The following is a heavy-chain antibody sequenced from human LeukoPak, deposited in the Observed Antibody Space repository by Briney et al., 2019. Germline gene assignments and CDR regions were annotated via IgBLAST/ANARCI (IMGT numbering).Heavy chain of an antibody. D-gene: IGHD6-13*01. Sequence: PGGSLRLSCAASGFTFSSSEMNWVRQAPGKRLEWVSYISSSGGTISYADSVKGRFTISRDNAKNSLYLQMNSLRAEDTAIYYCARSGQHLFDFWGQGTLVTVSS. J-gene: IGHJ4*02. CDR3: ARSGQHLFDF. CDR1: GFTFSSSE. V-gene: IGHV3-48*03. CDR2: ISSSGGTI.